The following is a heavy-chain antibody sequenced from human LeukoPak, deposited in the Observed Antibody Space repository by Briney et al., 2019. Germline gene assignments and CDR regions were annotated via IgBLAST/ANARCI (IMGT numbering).Heavy chain of an antibody. CDR2: IYYSGNT. CDR3: ARVGSGYGMDV. Sequence: SETLSLTCTVSGGSISSSSYYWGWIRQPPGKGLEWIGSIYYSGNTYYNPSLKSRVTISVDTSKNQFSLKLSSVTAADTAVYYCARVGSGYGMDVWGQGTTVTVSS. D-gene: IGHD3-10*01. J-gene: IGHJ6*02. CDR1: GGSISSSSYY. V-gene: IGHV4-39*07.